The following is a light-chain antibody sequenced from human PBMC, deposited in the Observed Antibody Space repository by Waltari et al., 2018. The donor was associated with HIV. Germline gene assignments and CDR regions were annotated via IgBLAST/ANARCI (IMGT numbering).Light chain of an antibody. CDR3: QAADSSGTYKGNWV. J-gene: IGLJ3*02. CDR2: KDS. CDR1: ALPKQY. Sequence: SYELTQPPSVSVSPGQTARITCSGDALPKQYAYWYQQKPGQAPVLVIYKDSERPSGIPERFSGSNSGTTVTLTISGVQAEDEADYYCQAADSSGTYKGNWVFGGGTKLTVL. V-gene: IGLV3-25*03.